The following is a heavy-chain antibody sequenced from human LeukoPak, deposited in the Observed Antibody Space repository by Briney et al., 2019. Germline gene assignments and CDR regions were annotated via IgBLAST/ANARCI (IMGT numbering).Heavy chain of an antibody. CDR1: GFTFDDYA. D-gene: IGHD3-3*01. V-gene: IGHV3-9*01. Sequence: GGSLRLSCAASGFTFDDYAMHWVRQAPGKGLEWVSGISWNSGSIGYADSVKGRFTISRDNAKNSLYLQMNSLRAEDTALYYCAKDICCGRTYYDFWSGYSALHYYGMDVWGQGTTVTVS. CDR3: AKDICCGRTYYDFWSGYSALHYYGMDV. CDR2: ISWNSGSI. J-gene: IGHJ6*02.